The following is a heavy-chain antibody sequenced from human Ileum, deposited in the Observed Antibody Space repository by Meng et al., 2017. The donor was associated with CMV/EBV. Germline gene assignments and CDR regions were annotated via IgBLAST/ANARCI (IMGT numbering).Heavy chain of an antibody. CDR3: ARLRLAARWFDY. CDR1: GGSISSSSYY. J-gene: IGHJ4*02. Sequence: SETLSLTCTVPGGSISSSSYYWGWIRQPPGKGLEWLGTIYYSGSTYYNPSLKSRVTIVIDMSKNQFSLKLNSVTAADTAVYYCARLRLAARWFDYWGQGTLVTVSS. D-gene: IGHD6-6*01. CDR2: IYYSGST. V-gene: IGHV4-39*01.